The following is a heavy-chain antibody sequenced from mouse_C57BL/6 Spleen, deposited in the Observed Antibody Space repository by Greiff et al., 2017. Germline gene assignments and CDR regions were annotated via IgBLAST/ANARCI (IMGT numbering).Heavy chain of an antibody. CDR2: ISGGGGNT. Sequence: EVQRVESGGGLVKPGGSLKLSCAASGFTFSSYTMSWVRQTPEKRLEWVATISGGGGNTYYPDSVKGRFTISRDNAKNTLYLQMSSLRSEDTALYYCARLSNWDIGGAWFAYWGQGTLVTVSA. D-gene: IGHD4-1*01. V-gene: IGHV5-9*01. CDR3: ARLSNWDIGGAWFAY. J-gene: IGHJ3*01. CDR1: GFTFSSYT.